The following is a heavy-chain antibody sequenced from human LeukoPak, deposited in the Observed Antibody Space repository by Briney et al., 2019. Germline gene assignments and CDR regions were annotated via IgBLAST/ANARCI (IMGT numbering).Heavy chain of an antibody. Sequence: ASVKVSCKASGYTFTSYGISWVRQAPGQGLEWMGWISAYNGNTNYAQKLQDRVTMTTDTSTSTAYMELRSLRSDDTAVYYCARDKSRFGSGWFGFDYWGQGTLVTVSS. V-gene: IGHV1-18*01. CDR2: ISAYNGNT. CDR3: ARDKSRFGSGWFGFDY. D-gene: IGHD6-19*01. CDR1: GYTFTSYG. J-gene: IGHJ4*02.